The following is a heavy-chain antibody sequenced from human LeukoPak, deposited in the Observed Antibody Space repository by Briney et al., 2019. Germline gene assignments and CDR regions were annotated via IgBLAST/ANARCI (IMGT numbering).Heavy chain of an antibody. J-gene: IGHJ4*02. CDR2: MNSDATNM. CDR1: GSPLTWYW. V-gene: IGHV3-74*01. D-gene: IGHD3-10*01. CDR3: ALGSASGILDS. Sequence: PGGSLRLSCAASGSPLTWYWTHWVRHVPGKGLVWVSRMNSDATNMKYADPVNGRFTISRDNSKNMVFLEMNGLRDEDTAIYYCALGSASGILDSCGQGTLVTVSS.